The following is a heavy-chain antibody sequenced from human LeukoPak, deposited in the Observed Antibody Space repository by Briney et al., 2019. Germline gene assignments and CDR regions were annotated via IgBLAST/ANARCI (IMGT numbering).Heavy chain of an antibody. CDR1: GYTLTELS. J-gene: IGHJ3*02. CDR2: FDPEDGET. Sequence: ASVKVSCKVSGYTLTELSMHWVRQAPGKGLEWMGGFDPEDGETIYAQKFQGRVTMTGDTSTDTAYMELSSLRSEDTAVYYCATDRGLSPLDAFDIWGQGTMVTVSS. V-gene: IGHV1-24*01. D-gene: IGHD4/OR15-4a*01. CDR3: ATDRGLSPLDAFDI.